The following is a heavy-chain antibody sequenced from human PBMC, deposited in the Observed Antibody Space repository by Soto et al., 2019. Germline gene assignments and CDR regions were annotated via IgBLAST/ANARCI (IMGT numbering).Heavy chain of an antibody. D-gene: IGHD1-20*01. Sequence: GASVKVSCKPSGGTFSSYAISCVRQAAGQGREWMGGITPMLGKANFAQKFQGTVTITADESTSTAYMELSRLRSEDTAVYFCAREYKWNDVRYGMDVWGQGTTVTVSS. CDR2: ITPMLGKA. V-gene: IGHV1-69*13. J-gene: IGHJ6*02. CDR3: AREYKWNDVRYGMDV. CDR1: GGTFSSYA.